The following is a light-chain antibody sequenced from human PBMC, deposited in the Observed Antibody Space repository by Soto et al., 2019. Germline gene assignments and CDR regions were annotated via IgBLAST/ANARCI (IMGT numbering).Light chain of an antibody. V-gene: IGLV2-14*03. CDR2: DVS. J-gene: IGLJ1*01. Sequence: QSVLTQPASVSGSPGQSITISCTGTSSDIRNSNYVSWYQQHPGKAPKLMIYDVSNRPSGVSNRFSGSKSGNTASLTISGLQAEDEADYYCSSYTSSTTSYVFGTGTKVTVL. CDR3: SSYTSSTTSYV. CDR1: SSDIRNSNY.